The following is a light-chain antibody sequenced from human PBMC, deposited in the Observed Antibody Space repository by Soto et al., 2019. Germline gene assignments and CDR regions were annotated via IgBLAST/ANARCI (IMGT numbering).Light chain of an antibody. CDR1: QDISNH. CDR3: QQYDDLPLT. J-gene: IGKJ4*01. Sequence: DIQMTQSPSSLSASVGDRVTMTCQATQDISNHLNWYQQKPGKAPKLLIYDASNLQTGVPSRFSAYRSETDFTFTISSLQPEDIATYYCQQYDDLPLTFGGGTKVDIK. V-gene: IGKV1-33*01. CDR2: DAS.